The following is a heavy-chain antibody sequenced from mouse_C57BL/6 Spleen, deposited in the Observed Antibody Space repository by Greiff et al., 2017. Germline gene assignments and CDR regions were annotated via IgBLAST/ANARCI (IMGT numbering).Heavy chain of an antibody. D-gene: IGHD1-1*01. CDR3: ARRYYGSSGYAMDY. V-gene: IGHV5-17*01. Sequence: EVKLQESGGGLVKPGGSLKLSCAASGFTFSDYGMHWVRQAPEKGLEWVAYISSGSSTIYYADTVKGRFTISRDNAKNTLFLQMTSLRSEDTAMYYCARRYYGSSGYAMDYWGQGTSVTVSS. J-gene: IGHJ4*01. CDR2: ISSGSSTI. CDR1: GFTFSDYG.